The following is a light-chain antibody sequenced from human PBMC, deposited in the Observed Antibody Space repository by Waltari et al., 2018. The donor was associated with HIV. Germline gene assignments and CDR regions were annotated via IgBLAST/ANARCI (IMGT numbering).Light chain of an antibody. CDR3: CSYAGRYTWV. CDR1: SSDVGGYNY. J-gene: IGLJ3*02. V-gene: IGLV2-11*01. CDR2: DVT. Sequence: QSALTQPRSVSGSPGQSVTISCSGTSSDVGGYNYVSWYQQHPGKAPKLMIYDVTEPPSGVPYLFSCSKSGTTASLTSSGLQADDEADYYCCSYAGRYTWVFGGGTELTVL.